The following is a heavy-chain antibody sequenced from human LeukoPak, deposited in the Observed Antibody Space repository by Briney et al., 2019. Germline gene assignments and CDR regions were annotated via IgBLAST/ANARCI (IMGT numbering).Heavy chain of an antibody. J-gene: IGHJ5*02. V-gene: IGHV3-23*01. CDR1: GFTFSNSA. CDR2: ISGSGGST. D-gene: IGHD3-3*01. CDR3: ARRNDFWSGSSWFDP. Sequence: GGSLRLSCAASGFTFSNSAMSWVRQAPGKGLEWVSAISGSGGSTYYADSVKGRFTISRDNSKNTLYLQMNSLRAEDTAVYYCARRNDFWSGSSWFDPWGQGTLVTVSS.